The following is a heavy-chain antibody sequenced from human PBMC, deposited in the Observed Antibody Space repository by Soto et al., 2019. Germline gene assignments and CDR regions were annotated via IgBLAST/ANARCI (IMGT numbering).Heavy chain of an antibody. CDR3: ARFSGSYYYAMDV. CDR2: INHSGVT. CDR1: GGSFSGYY. Sequence: SETLSLTCAVYGGSFSGYYWSWIRQPPGKGLGWIGEINHSGVTNYKPSLKRRVTISVDTSKNQFSLQLKSVTAADTALYYCARFSGSYYYAMDVWGQGSTVTVPS. J-gene: IGHJ6*02. V-gene: IGHV4-34*01. D-gene: IGHD6-19*01.